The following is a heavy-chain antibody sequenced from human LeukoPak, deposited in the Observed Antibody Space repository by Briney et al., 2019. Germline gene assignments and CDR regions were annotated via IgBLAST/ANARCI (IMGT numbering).Heavy chain of an antibody. CDR3: ASLSGSYGDFDY. CDR2: IWDDGSKK. Sequence: GRSLTLSCAAAGFTFSDAGMHWVRQAPGKGLEWIAVIWDDGSKKFYADSVKGRFTISRDNSKDTLYLHMSSLRAEDTAVYYCASLSGSYGDFDYWGQGTLVTVSS. V-gene: IGHV3-33*01. J-gene: IGHJ4*02. CDR1: GFTFSDAG. D-gene: IGHD1-26*01.